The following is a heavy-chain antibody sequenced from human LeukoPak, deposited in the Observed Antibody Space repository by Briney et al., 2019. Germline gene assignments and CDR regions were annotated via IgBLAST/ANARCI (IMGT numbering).Heavy chain of an antibody. CDR1: GFTFSNYW. Sequence: PGGSLRLSCAASGFTFSNYWMHWVRQVPGKGLMWVARINSDGTTTTYADSVRGRFTISRDNAKNTLYLQMNSLRAEDTAVYYCAKWVVVAARGYYFDYWGQGTLVTVSS. J-gene: IGHJ4*02. CDR2: INSDGTTT. D-gene: IGHD2-15*01. V-gene: IGHV3-74*03. CDR3: AKWVVVAARGYYFDY.